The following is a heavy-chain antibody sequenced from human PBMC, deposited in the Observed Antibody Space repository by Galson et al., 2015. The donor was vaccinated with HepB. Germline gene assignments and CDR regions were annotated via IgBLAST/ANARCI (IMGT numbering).Heavy chain of an antibody. CDR2: IIPIFGTA. Sequence: SVKVSCKASGGTFSSYAINWVRQAPGQGLEWMGGIIPIFGTANYAQKFQGRVTITADESTSTAYMELSSLRSEDTAVYYCAVDIVMVTATPAFDIWGQGTMVTVSS. CDR3: AVDIVMVTATPAFDI. CDR1: GGTFSSYA. D-gene: IGHD2-21*02. J-gene: IGHJ3*02. V-gene: IGHV1-69*13.